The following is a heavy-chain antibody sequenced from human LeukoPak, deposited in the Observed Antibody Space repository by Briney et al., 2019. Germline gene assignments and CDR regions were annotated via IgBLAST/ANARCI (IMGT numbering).Heavy chain of an antibody. J-gene: IGHJ4*02. Sequence: ASVKVSCKASGGTFSSYAISWVQQAPGQGLEWMGGIIPIFGTANYAQKFQGRVTITADESTSTAYMELSSLRSEDTAVYYCARPLPGALLAFDYWGQGTLVTVSS. D-gene: IGHD2-21*01. CDR2: IIPIFGTA. CDR3: ARPLPGALLAFDY. CDR1: GGTFSSYA. V-gene: IGHV1-69*13.